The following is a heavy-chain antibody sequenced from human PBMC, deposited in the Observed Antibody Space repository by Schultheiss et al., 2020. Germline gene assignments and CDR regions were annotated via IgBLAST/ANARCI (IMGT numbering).Heavy chain of an antibody. J-gene: IGHJ4*02. D-gene: IGHD4-17*01. CDR3: ASPTTYGDYVCFDY. CDR1: GGSISSSSYY. V-gene: IGHV4-39*01. Sequence: SETLPLTCTVSGGSISSSSYYWGWIRQPPGKGLEWIGSIYYSGSTYYNPSLKSRVTISVDTSKNQFSLKLSSVTAADTAVYYCASPTTYGDYVCFDYWGQGTLVTVSS. CDR2: IYYSGST.